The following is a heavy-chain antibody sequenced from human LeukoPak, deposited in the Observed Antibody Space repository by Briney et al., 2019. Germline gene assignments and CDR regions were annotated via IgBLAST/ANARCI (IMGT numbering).Heavy chain of an antibody. D-gene: IGHD5-12*01. V-gene: IGHV4-34*01. CDR2: INHSGST. J-gene: IGHJ4*02. Sequence: PSETLSLTCAVYGGSFSGYYWSWIRQPPGKGLEWIGEINHSGSTNYNPSLKSRVTISVDTSKNQFSLKLSSVTAADTAVYYCATYSGYNYGRFDYWGQGTLVTVSS. CDR1: GGSFSGYY. CDR3: ATYSGYNYGRFDY.